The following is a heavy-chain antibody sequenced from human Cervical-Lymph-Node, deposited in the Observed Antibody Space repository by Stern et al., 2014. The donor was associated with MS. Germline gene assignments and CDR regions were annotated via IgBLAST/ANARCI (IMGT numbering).Heavy chain of an antibody. V-gene: IGHV3-30*18. D-gene: IGHD6-19*01. CDR2: ISYDGSNK. Sequence: MQLVESGGGVVQPGRSLRLSCAASGFTFSSYGMHWVRQAPGKGLEWVAVISYDGSNKYYADSVKGRFTISRHNSKNTLYLQMNSLRAEDTAVYYCAKFGYSSGSRDYWGQGTLVTVSS. J-gene: IGHJ4*02. CDR1: GFTFSSYG. CDR3: AKFGYSSGSRDY.